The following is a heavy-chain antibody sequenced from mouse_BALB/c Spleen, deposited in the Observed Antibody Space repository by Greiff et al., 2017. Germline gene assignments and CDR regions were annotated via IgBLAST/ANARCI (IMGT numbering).Heavy chain of an antibody. CDR1: GYSITSGYY. CDR3: ARVEKYGNYDFDV. CDR2: ISYDGSN. Sequence: EVKLMESGPGLVKPSQSLSLTCSVTGYSITSGYYWNWIRQFPGNKLEWMGYISYDGSNNYNPSLKNRISITRDTSKNQFFLKLNSVTTEDTATYYCARVEKYGNYDFDVWGAGTTVTVSS. D-gene: IGHD2-10*02. J-gene: IGHJ1*01. V-gene: IGHV3-6*02.